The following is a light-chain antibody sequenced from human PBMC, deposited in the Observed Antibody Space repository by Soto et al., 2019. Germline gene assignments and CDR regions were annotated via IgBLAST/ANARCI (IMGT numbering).Light chain of an antibody. CDR3: QSYDSSPSGYV. Sequence: QSVLTQPPSVSGAPGQRVTISCTGSGSNIGAGYDVHWYQQLPGTAPKLLIFATINRPSGVPDRFSGSKSGTSASLAITGLRAEDEADYYCQSYDSSPSGYVFGTGTKLTVL. V-gene: IGLV1-40*01. J-gene: IGLJ1*01. CDR2: ATI. CDR1: GSNIGAGYD.